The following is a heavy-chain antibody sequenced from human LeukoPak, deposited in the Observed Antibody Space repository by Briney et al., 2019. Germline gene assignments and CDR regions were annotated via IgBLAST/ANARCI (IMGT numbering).Heavy chain of an antibody. CDR1: GFTFSSYG. Sequence: GGSLRLSCAASGFTFSSYGMHWVRQAPGKGLEWVAVISYDGSNKYYADSVKGRFTISRDNSKNTLYLQVNSLRAEDTAVYYCAKDSRIVGATPVGYWGQGTLVTVSS. D-gene: IGHD1-26*01. V-gene: IGHV3-30*18. CDR3: AKDSRIVGATPVGY. J-gene: IGHJ4*02. CDR2: ISYDGSNK.